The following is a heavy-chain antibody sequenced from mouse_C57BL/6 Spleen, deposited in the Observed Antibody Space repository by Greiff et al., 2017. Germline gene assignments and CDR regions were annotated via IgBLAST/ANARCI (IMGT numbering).Heavy chain of an antibody. J-gene: IGHJ2*01. D-gene: IGHD1-1*02. V-gene: IGHV1-78*01. CDR3: ARGGDYGSCDY. CDR1: GYTFTDHT. Sequence: VQLQQSDAELVKPGASVKISCKVSGYTFTDHTIHWMKQRPEQGLEWIGYIYPRDGSTKYNEKFKGKATLTVDKSSSTAYMQLSSLTSEDSAVYYCARGGDYGSCDYWGQGTTLTVSS. CDR2: IYPRDGST.